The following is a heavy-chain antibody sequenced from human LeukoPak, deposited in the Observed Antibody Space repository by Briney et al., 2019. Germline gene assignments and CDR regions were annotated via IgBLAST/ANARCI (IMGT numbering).Heavy chain of an antibody. J-gene: IGHJ6*02. Sequence: SETLSLTCTVSGGSISSGGYYWSWIRQHPGKGLEWIGYIYYSGSTYYNPSLNSRVTISVDTSKNQCSLKLSSVTAADTAVYYCARDGWGYDILTGYRNYYYYGMDVWGQGTTVTVSS. CDR1: GGSISSGGYY. V-gene: IGHV4-31*03. CDR3: ARDGWGYDILTGYRNYYYYGMDV. D-gene: IGHD3-9*01. CDR2: IYYSGST.